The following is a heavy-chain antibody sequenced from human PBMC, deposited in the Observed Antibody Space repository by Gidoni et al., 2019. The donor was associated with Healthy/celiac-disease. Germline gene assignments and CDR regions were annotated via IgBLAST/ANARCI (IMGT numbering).Heavy chain of an antibody. Sequence: VPLVESGGGSVQPVGSLRLSCAASGFTVSSYWMHWVRQAPGTGLVWVSRINSDGSSTSYADSGKGRFTISRDNAKNTLYLQMNSLRDEDTAVYYCARVRGGVDAFDIWGQGTMVTVSS. CDR3: ARVRGGVDAFDI. CDR1: GFTVSSYW. CDR2: INSDGSST. D-gene: IGHD3-16*01. J-gene: IGHJ3*02. V-gene: IGHV3-74*02.